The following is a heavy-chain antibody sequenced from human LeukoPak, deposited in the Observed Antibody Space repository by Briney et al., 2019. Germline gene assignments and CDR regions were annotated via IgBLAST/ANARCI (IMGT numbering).Heavy chain of an antibody. J-gene: IGHJ3*02. CDR1: GFTFSSYA. D-gene: IGHD6-6*01. V-gene: IGHV3-30-3*01. CDR2: ISYDGSNK. Sequence: SGGSLRLSCAASGFTFSSYAMHWVRQAPGKGLEWVAVISYDGSNKYYADSVKGRFTISRDNSKNTLYLQMNSLRAEDTAVYYCAKDFGSSSRIDAFDIWGQGTMVTVSS. CDR3: AKDFGSSSRIDAFDI.